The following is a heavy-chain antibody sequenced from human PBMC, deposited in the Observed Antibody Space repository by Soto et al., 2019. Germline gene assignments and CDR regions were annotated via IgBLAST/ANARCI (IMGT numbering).Heavy chain of an antibody. V-gene: IGHV1-46*01. CDR3: ATAPFSTDSSGYYYDY. Sequence: QVQLVQSGAEVKKPGASVKVSCKASGYTFTSYYMHWVRQAPGQGLEWMGIINPSGGSTSYAQKFQGRVTMTRDTSTSTVYMELSSLRSEDTAVYYCATAPFSTDSSGYYYDYWGQGTLVTVSS. D-gene: IGHD3-22*01. J-gene: IGHJ4*02. CDR2: INPSGGST. CDR1: GYTFTSYY.